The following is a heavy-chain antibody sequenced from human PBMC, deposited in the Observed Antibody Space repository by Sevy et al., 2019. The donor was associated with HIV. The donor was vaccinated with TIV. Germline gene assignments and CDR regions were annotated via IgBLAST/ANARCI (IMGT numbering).Heavy chain of an antibody. CDR1: GFTFSSYW. V-gene: IGHV3-7*03. D-gene: IGHD2-15*01. J-gene: IGHJ3*02. CDR3: ARGEGYCSGGSCYAWGAFDI. Sequence: GGSLRLSCAASGFTFSSYWMSWVRQAPGKGLEWVANIKQDGSEKYYVYSVKGRFTISRDNAKNSLYLQMNSLRAEDTAVYYCARGEGYCSGGSCYAWGAFDIWGQGTIVTVSS. CDR2: IKQDGSEK.